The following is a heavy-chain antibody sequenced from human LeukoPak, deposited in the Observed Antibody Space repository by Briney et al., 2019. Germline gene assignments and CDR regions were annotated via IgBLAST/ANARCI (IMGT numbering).Heavy chain of an antibody. V-gene: IGHV3-23*01. J-gene: IGHJ6*03. D-gene: IGHD6-13*01. Sequence: GGSLRLSCAASGFTFSFYPMSWVRQAPGKGLEWVSAISGSGVSTYYADSVKGRFTISRDNSKNTLYLQMNSLSAEDTAVYYCAKSAIAPASTNYYYYYMDVWGKGTTVTVSS. CDR3: AKSAIAPASTNYYYYYMDV. CDR1: GFTFSFYP. CDR2: ISGSGVST.